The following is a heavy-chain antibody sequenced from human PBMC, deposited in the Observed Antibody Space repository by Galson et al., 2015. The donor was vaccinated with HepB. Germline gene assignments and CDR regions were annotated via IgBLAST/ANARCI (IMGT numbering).Heavy chain of an antibody. J-gene: IGHJ1*01. CDR3: ARDSDLEYYYGSGSYLSPMGQDAEYFQH. D-gene: IGHD3-10*01. V-gene: IGHV3-11*01. CDR2: ISSSGSTI. Sequence: SLRLSCAASGFTFSDYYMSWIRQAPGKGLEWVSYISSSGSTIYYADSVKGRFTISRDNAKNSLYLQMNSLRAEDTAVYYCARDSDLEYYYGSGSYLSPMGQDAEYFQHWGQGTLVTVSS. CDR1: GFTFSDYY.